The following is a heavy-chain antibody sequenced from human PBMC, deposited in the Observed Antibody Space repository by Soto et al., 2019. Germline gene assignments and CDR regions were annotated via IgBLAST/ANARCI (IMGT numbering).Heavy chain of an antibody. V-gene: IGHV4-61*03. Sequence: QVQLQESGPGLVKPSETLSLTCTVSGGSVSSGSYYWSWIRQPPGKGLEWIGYIYYSGSTNYHPSLKTRVSISVDPSKIHVSLKLSSVTAADTAVYYCARGIEGWYQGRYYYGMDFWCQGTTVTVSS. D-gene: IGHD6-19*01. CDR3: ARGIEGWYQGRYYYGMDF. CDR1: GGSVSSGSYY. J-gene: IGHJ6*02. CDR2: IYYSGST.